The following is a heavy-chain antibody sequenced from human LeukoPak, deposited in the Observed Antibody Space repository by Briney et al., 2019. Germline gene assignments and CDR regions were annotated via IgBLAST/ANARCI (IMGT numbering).Heavy chain of an antibody. CDR2: IHPNSGGT. Sequence: RASVKVSCKASGYTFTGYYMHWVRQAPGQGLQWMGWIHPNSGGTNYAQKFQGRVTMTRDTSISTAYMELSRLRSDDTAVYYCARVIGFGELSLGYWGQGTLVTVSS. J-gene: IGHJ4*02. CDR3: ARVIGFGELSLGY. CDR1: GYTFTGYY. V-gene: IGHV1-2*02. D-gene: IGHD3-10*01.